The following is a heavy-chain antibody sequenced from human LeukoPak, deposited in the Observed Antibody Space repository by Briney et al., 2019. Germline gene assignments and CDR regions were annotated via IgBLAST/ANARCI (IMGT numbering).Heavy chain of an antibody. D-gene: IGHD1-14*01. V-gene: IGHV4-61*02. Sequence: SETLSLTCTVSGGSMSSGSYYWNWIRQPAGKGLEWIGRIYTSGSTNYNPSLQGRVTIALDASQNPLSLKLATVAASASAVCYCARGNPLDYWGQGTLVTVSS. CDR2: IYTSGST. CDR1: GGSMSSGSYY. CDR3: ARGNPLDY. J-gene: IGHJ4*02.